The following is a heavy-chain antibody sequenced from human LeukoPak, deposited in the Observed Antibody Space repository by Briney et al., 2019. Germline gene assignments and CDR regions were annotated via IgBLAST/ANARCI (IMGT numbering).Heavy chain of an antibody. CDR1: GFTFSSYS. V-gene: IGHV3-21*01. Sequence: GGSLRLSCAASGFTFSSYSMNWVRQAPGKGLEWVSSISSSSSYIYYADSVKGRFTISRDNAKNLLYLQMNSLRAEDTAVYYCARDMYYYDSSGYGVWGKGATVTVSP. CDR2: ISSSSSYI. D-gene: IGHD3-22*01. CDR3: ARDMYYYDSSGYGV. J-gene: IGHJ6*04.